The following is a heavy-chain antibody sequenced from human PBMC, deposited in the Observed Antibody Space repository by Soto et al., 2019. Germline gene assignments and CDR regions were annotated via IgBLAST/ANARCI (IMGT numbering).Heavy chain of an antibody. Sequence: PGGSLRLSCAASGFTFSTYTIDWVRQAPGKGLEWVSSISNSGNYIYYADSVKGRFIISKDRAKNTLYLDMSGLRVDDTAVYFCGRTYTGGWGQGTLVTVSS. CDR2: ISNSGNYI. CDR3: GRTYTGG. CDR1: GFTFSTYT. D-gene: IGHD3-10*01. J-gene: IGHJ4*02. V-gene: IGHV3-21*04.